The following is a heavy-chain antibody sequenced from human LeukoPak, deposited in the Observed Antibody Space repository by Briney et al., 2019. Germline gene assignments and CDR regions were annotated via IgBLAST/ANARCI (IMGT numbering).Heavy chain of an antibody. Sequence: SETLSLTCAVYGGSFSGCYWSWIRQPPGKGLEWIGEINHSGSTNYNPSLKSRVTISVDTSKNQFSLKLSSVTAADTAVYYCARTYVVVAATRVFDYWGQGTLVTVPS. CDR2: INHSGST. CDR3: ARTYVVVAATRVFDY. J-gene: IGHJ4*02. CDR1: GGSFSGCY. D-gene: IGHD2-15*01. V-gene: IGHV4-34*01.